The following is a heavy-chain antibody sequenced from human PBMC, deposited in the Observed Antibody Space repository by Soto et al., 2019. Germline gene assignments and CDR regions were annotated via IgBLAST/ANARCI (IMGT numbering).Heavy chain of an antibody. J-gene: IGHJ4*02. CDR1: GYTFTSYY. Sequence: QVQLVQSGAEVKKPGASVKVSCKASGYTFTSYYIHCVRQAPGQGLEWMGIINPSSGSTNYAQKFQGRLTMTRDTSTTTVYMELSRLTSEDTAVYYCARAQGMAAAGKAPFDFWGQGALVTVSS. CDR3: ARAQGMAAAGKAPFDF. D-gene: IGHD6-13*01. CDR2: INPSSGST. V-gene: IGHV1-46*03.